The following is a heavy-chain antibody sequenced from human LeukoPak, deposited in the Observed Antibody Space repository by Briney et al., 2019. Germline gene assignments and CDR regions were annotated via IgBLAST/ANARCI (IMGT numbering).Heavy chain of an antibody. Sequence: GGSLRLSCAASGFTFTSCWMHWVCQAPGKGLEWISRIKSDGRSTTYADSVKGRFTMSSDNAKNTLSLQLNSVTAEDTAVYYCARGGPGYYFDYWGQGALVTVSS. CDR3: ARGGPGYYFDY. J-gene: IGHJ4*02. CDR2: IKSDGRST. CDR1: GFTFTSCW. D-gene: IGHD2-15*01. V-gene: IGHV3-74*01.